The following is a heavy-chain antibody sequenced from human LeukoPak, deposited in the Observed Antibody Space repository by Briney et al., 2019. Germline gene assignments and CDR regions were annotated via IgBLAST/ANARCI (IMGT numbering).Heavy chain of an antibody. J-gene: IGHJ3*02. CDR1: GGSISTYY. D-gene: IGHD2-2*01. CDR2: TYYSGSS. V-gene: IGHV4-59*12. Sequence: SETLSLTCTVSGGSISTYYWSWIRQPPGKGLEWIGYTYYSGSSDYNPSLKSRVTISVDTSKNQFSLKLSSVTAADTAVYYCARTSLPWDAFDIWGQGTMVTVSS. CDR3: ARTSLPWDAFDI.